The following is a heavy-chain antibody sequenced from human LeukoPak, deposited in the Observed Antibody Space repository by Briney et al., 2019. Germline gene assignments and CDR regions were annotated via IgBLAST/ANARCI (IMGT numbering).Heavy chain of an antibody. J-gene: IGHJ4*02. CDR3: ASARSRSRSLN. CDR1: GFTFSSYV. Sequence: GGALRLSCAASGFTFSSYVMHCVRHAPGKGLEWVAFIRYDGSNKYYADSVKGRFTISRDNSKKSLYLQMNSLRAQDTAVYYCASARSRSRSLNWGEGTLVTLSS. CDR2: IRYDGSNK. V-gene: IGHV3-30*02. D-gene: IGHD3-10*01.